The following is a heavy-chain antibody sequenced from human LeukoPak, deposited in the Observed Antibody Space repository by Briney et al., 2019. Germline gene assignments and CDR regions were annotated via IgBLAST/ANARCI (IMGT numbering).Heavy chain of an antibody. J-gene: IGHJ4*02. CDR2: MNPNSGNT. V-gene: IGHV1-8*01. Sequence: GASVKVSCKASGYTFTSYDINWVRQATGQGLEWMGWMNPNSGNTGYAQKFRGRVTMTRNTSISTAYMELSSLRSEDTAVYYCARALFRFHGSGSYYNVGWGQGTLVTVSS. CDR1: GYTFTSYD. D-gene: IGHD3-10*01. CDR3: ARALFRFHGSGSYYNVG.